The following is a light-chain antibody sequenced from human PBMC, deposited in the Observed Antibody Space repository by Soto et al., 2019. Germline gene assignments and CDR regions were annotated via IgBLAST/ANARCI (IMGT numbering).Light chain of an antibody. J-gene: IGKJ4*01. CDR3: QQYCSTLFT. V-gene: IGKV3-20*01. Sequence: DIVLTQSPGTLSLSPGERATISCRASQSVSSSYLAWYQQKPGHAPRLLIYGASIRATGIPDRFSGSGSATDFTLTISRLEPEDFAVYYCQQYCSTLFTFGGGTKVEIK. CDR2: GAS. CDR1: QSVSSSY.